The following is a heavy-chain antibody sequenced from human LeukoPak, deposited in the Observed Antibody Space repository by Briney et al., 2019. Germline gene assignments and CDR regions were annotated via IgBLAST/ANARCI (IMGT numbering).Heavy chain of an antibody. D-gene: IGHD1-14*01. V-gene: IGHV3-30-3*01. J-gene: IGHJ6*02. Sequence: GRSLRLSCAASGFTFSSYAMHWVRQAPGKGLEWVAVISYDGSNKYYADSVKGRFTISRDNSKNTLYLQMNSLRAEDTAVYYCARLLGTEPDYYYYGTDVWGQGTTVTVSS. CDR3: ARLLGTEPDYYYYGTDV. CDR1: GFTFSSYA. CDR2: ISYDGSNK.